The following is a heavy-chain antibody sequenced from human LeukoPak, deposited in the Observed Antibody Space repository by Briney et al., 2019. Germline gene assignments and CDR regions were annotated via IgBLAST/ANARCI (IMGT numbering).Heavy chain of an antibody. CDR3: AKSGGWFDP. D-gene: IGHD1-26*01. CDR1: GFTFSSYA. V-gene: IGHV3-23*01. Sequence: QSGGSLRLSCAASGFTFSSYAMNWVRQAPGKGLEWVSCISGSGSSTYYADSVKGRFTISRDNSKNTLYLQVNSLRAEDTAVYYCAKSGGWFDPWGQGTLVTVSS. CDR2: ISGSGSST. J-gene: IGHJ5*02.